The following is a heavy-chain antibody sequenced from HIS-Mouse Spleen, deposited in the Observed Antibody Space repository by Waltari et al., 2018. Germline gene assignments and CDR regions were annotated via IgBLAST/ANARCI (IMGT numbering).Heavy chain of an antibody. CDR2: IYYSGST. J-gene: IGHJ2*01. CDR3: ARDRDPHWYFDL. CDR1: GGSISSYY. V-gene: IGHV4-59*01. Sequence: QVQLQESGPGLVKPSETLSLTCTVSGGSISSYYWSWIRQPPGKGLEWIGYIYYSGSTNHNPPPKSRVTISGDTSKNQFALKLSSVTAADTAVYYCARDRDPHWYFDLWGRGTLVTVSS.